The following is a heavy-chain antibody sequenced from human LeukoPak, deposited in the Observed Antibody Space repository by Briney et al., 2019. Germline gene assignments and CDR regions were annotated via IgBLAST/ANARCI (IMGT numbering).Heavy chain of an antibody. CDR1: RFNFSNYP. V-gene: IGHV3-23*01. Sequence: GGSLRLSCVASRFNFSNYPMSWIRQAPGKGMEWVSAISGSGGGTYYADSVKGRFTISRDNSKNTLFLQMNSLRVEDTAVYYCARTDCSGGSCCFDNWGRGSLVTVSS. CDR3: ARTDCSGGSCCFDN. CDR2: ISGSGGGT. D-gene: IGHD2-15*01. J-gene: IGHJ4*02.